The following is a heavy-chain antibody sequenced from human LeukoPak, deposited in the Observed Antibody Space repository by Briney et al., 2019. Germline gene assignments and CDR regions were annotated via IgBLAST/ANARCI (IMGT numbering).Heavy chain of an antibody. J-gene: IGHJ4*02. V-gene: IGHV1-2*02. CDR1: GYTFTDYH. CDR2: INPNSGGT. Sequence: ASVKVSCKASGYTFTDYHMHWVRQAPGQGLEWMGWINPNSGGTNYAGKFQGRVTMTSDTSISTAYMEPSRLRSDDTAVYYCARRYTDSSEGFDYWGQGTLVTVSS. CDR3: ARRYTDSSEGFDY. D-gene: IGHD6-6*01.